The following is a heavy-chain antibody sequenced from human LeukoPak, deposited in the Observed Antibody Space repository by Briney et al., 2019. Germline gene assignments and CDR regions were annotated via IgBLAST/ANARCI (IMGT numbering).Heavy chain of an antibody. Sequence: SETLSLTCAIHGVYLSGYSWTWIRQPPGKGLEWVGEINHSGSTHYNPSLKSRVTISIDTSNNQFSLKLSSVTAADTAGYYCARGPIAGFDYWGEGTLVTVSS. D-gene: IGHD3-22*01. CDR3: ARGPIAGFDY. V-gene: IGHV4-34*01. J-gene: IGHJ4*02. CDR1: GVYLSGYS. CDR2: INHSGST.